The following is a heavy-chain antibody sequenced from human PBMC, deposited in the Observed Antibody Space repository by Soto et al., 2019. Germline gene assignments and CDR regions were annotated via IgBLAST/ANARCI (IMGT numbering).Heavy chain of an antibody. CDR3: VRVVWGVPAPGTSGWFDP. D-gene: IGHD6-13*01. V-gene: IGHV4-4*02. Sequence: QVQLQESGPGLVKPSGTLSLTCAVSGDSISGSNWWSWVRQSPGKGLEWIGEIYHSGNTNYNPSLRGRAXXXVXXSKNQSSLRLNSVTAADTAVYYCVRVVWGVPAPGTSGWFDPWGQGTLVTVSS. CDR2: IYHSGNT. J-gene: IGHJ5*02. CDR1: GDSISGSNW.